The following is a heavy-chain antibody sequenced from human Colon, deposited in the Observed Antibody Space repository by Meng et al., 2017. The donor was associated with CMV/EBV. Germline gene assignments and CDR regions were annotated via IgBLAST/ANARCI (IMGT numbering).Heavy chain of an antibody. D-gene: IGHD3-3*02. CDR3: TRGPFRY. Sequence: ASVKVSCKASGYTFATYDINWARQAPGQGLEWMGWMNPKSGKTGYAQRFQGRVAMTSNISVNTAYMELSNLRSEDTAVFYCTRGPFRYWGQGTLVTVSP. V-gene: IGHV1-8*02. CDR2: MNPKSGKT. CDR1: GYTFATYD. J-gene: IGHJ4*02.